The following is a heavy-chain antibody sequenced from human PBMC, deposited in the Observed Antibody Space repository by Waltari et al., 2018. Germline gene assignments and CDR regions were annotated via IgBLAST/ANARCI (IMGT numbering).Heavy chain of an antibody. V-gene: IGHV4-39*01. CDR3: ATYIGASVGTAAFDV. CDR2: ISYSGAT. D-gene: IGHD5-12*01. J-gene: IGHJ3*01. Sequence: QLQLQESGPGLVKPSETLSLTCSVSGVSITSNRHYWGWIRQPPGQGLEWIATISYSGATYSSPSLESRVTVSRDTSKNQLSLKLVSVTAADTAVYYCATYIGASVGTAAFDVWGQGTMVTVSS. CDR1: GVSITSNRHY.